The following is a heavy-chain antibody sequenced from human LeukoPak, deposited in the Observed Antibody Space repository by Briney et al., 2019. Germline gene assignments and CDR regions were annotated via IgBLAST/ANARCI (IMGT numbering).Heavy chain of an antibody. CDR3: ARNTGDFWSGYYQFDY. CDR1: RLTLSRYA. CDR2: IKQDGSEK. V-gene: IGHV3-7*01. J-gene: IGHJ4*02. D-gene: IGHD3-3*01. Sequence: GGSLTLSCAVSRLTLSRYAKRWVRRARGGGGEWGAHIKQDGSEKYYVDSVKGRFTISRDNAKNSLYLQMNSLRAEDTAVYYCARNTGDFWSGYYQFDYWGQGTLVTVSS.